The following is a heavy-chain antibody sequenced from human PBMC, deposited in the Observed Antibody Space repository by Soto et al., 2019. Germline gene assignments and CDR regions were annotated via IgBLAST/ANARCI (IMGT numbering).Heavy chain of an antibody. CDR1: GFTFSSYA. CDR2: ISYDGSNK. J-gene: IGHJ6*02. Sequence: GGSLRLSCAASGFTFSSYAMHWVRQAPGKGLEWVAVISYDGSNKYYADSVKGRFTISRDNSKNTLYLQMNSLRAEDTAVYYCERDRGLDAAYYYGMDVWGQGTTVTVSS. V-gene: IGHV3-30-3*01. CDR3: ERDRGLDAAYYYGMDV. D-gene: IGHD3-10*01.